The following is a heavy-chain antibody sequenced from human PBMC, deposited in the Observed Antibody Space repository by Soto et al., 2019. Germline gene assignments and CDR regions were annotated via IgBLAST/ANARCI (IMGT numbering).Heavy chain of an antibody. CDR3: ARGRGYSGDDHYYYFDMDV. CDR1: GGTFNNYP. J-gene: IGHJ6*02. D-gene: IGHD5-12*01. CDR2: SIPIFGTA. V-gene: IGHV1-69*13. Sequence: SVKVSCKASGGTFNNYPITWVRQAPGEGLEWMGGSIPIFGTANYAQKFQGRVTISVDESTSTAYMELSSLRSDDTAVYYCARGRGYSGDDHYYYFDMDVWGQGTTVTVSS.